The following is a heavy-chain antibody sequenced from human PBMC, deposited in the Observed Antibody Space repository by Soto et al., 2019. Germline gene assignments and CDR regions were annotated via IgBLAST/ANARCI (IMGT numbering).Heavy chain of an antibody. Sequence: PGGSLRLSCAASGFTFSSYAMSWVRQAPGKGLEWVAAISGSGDRTYYAGSVKGRFTISRDNSKNTLHVQMNSLRVEDTAVYYCAKVLFEEQWLVPSWIRFDPWGQGTLVTVSS. V-gene: IGHV3-23*01. CDR3: AKVLFEEQWLVPSWIRFDP. CDR1: GFTFSSYA. D-gene: IGHD6-19*01. J-gene: IGHJ5*02. CDR2: ISGSGDRT.